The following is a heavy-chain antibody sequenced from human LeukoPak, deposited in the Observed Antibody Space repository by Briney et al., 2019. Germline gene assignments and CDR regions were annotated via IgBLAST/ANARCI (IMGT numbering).Heavy chain of an antibody. Sequence: KPSETLSLTCAVYGGSFSGYYWSWIRQPPGKGLEWIGEINHSGSTNYNPSLKSRVTMSVDTSKNQFSLKLSSVTAADTAVYYCARDLLRGYFDYWGQGTLVTVSS. CDR2: INHSGST. CDR3: ARDLLRGYFDY. J-gene: IGHJ4*02. CDR1: GGSFSGYY. V-gene: IGHV4-34*01. D-gene: IGHD5-24*01.